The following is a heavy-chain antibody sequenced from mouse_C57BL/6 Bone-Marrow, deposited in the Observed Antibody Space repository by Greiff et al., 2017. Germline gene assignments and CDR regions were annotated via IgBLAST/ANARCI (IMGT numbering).Heavy chain of an antibody. J-gene: IGHJ2*01. D-gene: IGHD4-1*01. CDR3: TKTGTGGFDY. V-gene: IGHV1-15*01. CDR2: IDPETGGT. CDR1: GYTFTDYE. Sequence: VQLQQSGAELVRPGASVTLSCKASGYTFTDYEMHWVKQTPVHGLEWIGAIDPETGGTAYNQKFKGKAILTADKSSSTAYMELRSLTSEDSAVYYWTKTGTGGFDYWGQGTTLTVSS.